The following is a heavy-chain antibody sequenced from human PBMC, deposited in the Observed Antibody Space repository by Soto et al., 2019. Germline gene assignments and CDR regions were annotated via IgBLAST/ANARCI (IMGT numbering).Heavy chain of an antibody. V-gene: IGHV3-30*18. Sequence: QVQLVESGGGEVQPGRSLTISCAASGFTFSTYGMHWVRQTPGKGLEWVAVISYAGTNRFYPDSVKGRFTISRDIFKNTLTLQMNSLRADETAVYSCAKDLQSYGDYDYYCYGMDVWGLGTRVTVSS. D-gene: IGHD4-17*01. CDR2: ISYAGTNR. CDR3: AKDLQSYGDYDYYCYGMDV. CDR1: GFTFSTYG. J-gene: IGHJ6*02.